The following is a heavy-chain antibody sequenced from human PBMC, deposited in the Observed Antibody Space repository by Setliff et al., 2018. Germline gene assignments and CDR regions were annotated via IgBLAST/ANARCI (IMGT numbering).Heavy chain of an antibody. CDR2: IGAYTGKS. V-gene: IGHV1-18*01. CDR3: SRLVRYCSKTTCQTASGAEL. Sequence: ASVKVSCKASGYTFIDYGITWVRQAPGQGLEWMGWIGAYTGKSNYAPKLQGRVTMTTDASTSTAYMELRGLTSDDTAVYYCSRLVRYCSKTTCQTASGAELWGQGTLVTVSS. J-gene: IGHJ4*02. CDR1: GYTFIDYG. D-gene: IGHD2-8*01.